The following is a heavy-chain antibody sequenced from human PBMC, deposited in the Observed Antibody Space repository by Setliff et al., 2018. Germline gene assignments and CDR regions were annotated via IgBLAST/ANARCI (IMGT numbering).Heavy chain of an antibody. V-gene: IGHV1-69*05. Sequence: SVKVSCKASGDTFSSYAINWARQAPGQGLEWMGGIIPIFGTANYAQKFQGRLTITTVGSTSTAYMELSSLRSEDTAVYYCARADYIRYFYMDAWGKGTTVTSP. CDR3: ARADYIRYFYMDA. J-gene: IGHJ6*03. CDR2: IIPIFGTA. D-gene: IGHD4-4*01. CDR1: GDTFSSYA.